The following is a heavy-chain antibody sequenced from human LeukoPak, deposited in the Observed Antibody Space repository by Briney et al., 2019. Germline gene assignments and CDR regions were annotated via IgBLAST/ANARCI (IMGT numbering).Heavy chain of an antibody. D-gene: IGHD1-26*01. CDR1: GYTFTTYA. V-gene: IGHV1-3*01. CDR3: AREKWELPLDY. CDR2: INAGNGNT. Sequence: VASVKVSCKASGYTFTTYAIHWVRQAPGRSLEWMGWINAGNGNTKYSQKFQGRVTITRDTSASTAYMELSSLRSEDTAVYYCAREKWELPLDYWGQGTLVTVSS. J-gene: IGHJ4*02.